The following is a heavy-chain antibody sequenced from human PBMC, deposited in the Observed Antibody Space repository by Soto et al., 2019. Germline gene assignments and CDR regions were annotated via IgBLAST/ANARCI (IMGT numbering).Heavy chain of an antibody. D-gene: IGHD6-19*01. J-gene: IGHJ4*02. CDR3: AREGDIAVADRFDY. Sequence: GASVKVSCKASGYTFTSYAMHWVRQAPGQRLEWMGWINAGNGNTKCSQKFQGRVTITRDTSASTAYMELSSLRSEDTAVYYCAREGDIAVADRFDYWGQGTLVTVSS. CDR1: GYTFTSYA. CDR2: INAGNGNT. V-gene: IGHV1-3*01.